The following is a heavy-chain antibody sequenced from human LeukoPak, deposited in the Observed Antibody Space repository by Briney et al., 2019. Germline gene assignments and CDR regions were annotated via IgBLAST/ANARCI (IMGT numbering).Heavy chain of an antibody. CDR1: GFTFSSYG. D-gene: IGHD2-8*01. Sequence: GRSLRLSCAASGFTFSSYGMHWVRQAPGKGLEWVAVISYDGSNKYYADSVKGRFTISRDNSKNTLYLQMNSLRVEDTAVYYCAKGYCTNGVCYPYGMDVWGQGTTVTVSS. V-gene: IGHV3-30*18. CDR2: ISYDGSNK. CDR3: AKGYCTNGVCYPYGMDV. J-gene: IGHJ6*02.